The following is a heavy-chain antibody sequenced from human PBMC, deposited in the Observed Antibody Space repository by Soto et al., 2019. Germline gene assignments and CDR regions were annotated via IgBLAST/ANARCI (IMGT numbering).Heavy chain of an antibody. D-gene: IGHD3-22*01. J-gene: IGHJ6*02. CDR2: IIAYNGNT. Sequence: QVQLVQSGAEVKKPGASVKVSCKASGYTFTSYGISWVRQAPGQGLEWMGWIIAYNGNTNYAQKLQGRVTMTTDTSTSTAYMELRSLRSDDTAVYYCARGYYDSSGYLTPDYYYYGMDVWGQGTTVTVSS. CDR1: GYTFTSYG. CDR3: ARGYYDSSGYLTPDYYYYGMDV. V-gene: IGHV1-18*01.